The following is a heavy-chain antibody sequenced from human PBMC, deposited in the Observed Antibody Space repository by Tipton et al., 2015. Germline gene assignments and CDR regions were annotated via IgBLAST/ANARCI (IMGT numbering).Heavy chain of an antibody. D-gene: IGHD2-15*01. Sequence: TLSLTCNVSGASIDTYSWSWIRQPPGKGLEWIGYLHYTGSTNYNPSLKSRVTISVDTSKNQLSLKLSSVTAADTAVYYCATSYAANPSGFWFWGQGTLVTVSS. CDR1: GASIDTYS. V-gene: IGHV4-59*01. CDR2: LHYTGST. CDR3: ATSYAANPSGFWF. J-gene: IGHJ4*02.